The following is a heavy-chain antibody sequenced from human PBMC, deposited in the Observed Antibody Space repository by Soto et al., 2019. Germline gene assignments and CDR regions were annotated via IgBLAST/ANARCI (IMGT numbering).Heavy chain of an antibody. CDR3: ARADRTLVTSYSLDV. V-gene: IGHV4-34*01. CDR1: GGSFTSYY. J-gene: IGHJ6*02. CDR2: INHSGTI. D-gene: IGHD2-21*02. Sequence: PSETLSLTCAVYGGSFTSYYWTWVRQPPGKGLEWIGEINHSGTITFNPSLKSRLTISLDTSKKHFSLKLSSVTDADTAAYYCARADRTLVTSYSLDVWGQGATVTVSS.